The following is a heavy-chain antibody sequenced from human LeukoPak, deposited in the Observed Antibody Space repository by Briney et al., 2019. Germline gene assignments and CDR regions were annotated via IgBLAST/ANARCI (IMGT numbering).Heavy chain of an antibody. CDR2: ISGAGGST. V-gene: IGHV3-23*01. CDR1: GFTFSSYA. J-gene: IGHJ4*01. CDR3: AKGGDYYYDSSGLSDY. Sequence: GGSLRLSCAASGFTFSSYAMSWVRQAPGKGLEWVSHISGAGGSTYYADFVKGRVTISRDNSKNTLCLQMNSLRAEDTAVYYCAKGGDYYYDSSGLSDYWGHGTLVTVSS. D-gene: IGHD3-22*01.